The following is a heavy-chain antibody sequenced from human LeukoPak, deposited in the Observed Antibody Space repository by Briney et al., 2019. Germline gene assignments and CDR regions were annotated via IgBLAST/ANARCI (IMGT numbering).Heavy chain of an antibody. Sequence: GGSLRLSCAASGFTFSDYFMSWIRQAPQKGLEWVSYISNSGSTIYYADSVKGRFIISRDNAKNSLYLQMNSLRAEDTAVYYCARSPGQDYVWGSYRPYYFDYWGQGTLVTVSS. J-gene: IGHJ4*02. V-gene: IGHV3-11*01. CDR2: ISNSGSTI. D-gene: IGHD3-16*02. CDR3: ARSPGQDYVWGSYRPYYFDY. CDR1: GFTFSDYF.